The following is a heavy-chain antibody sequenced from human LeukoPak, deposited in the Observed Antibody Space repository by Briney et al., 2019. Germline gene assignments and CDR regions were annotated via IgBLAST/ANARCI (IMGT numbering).Heavy chain of an antibody. CDR1: GFTFSSYA. CDR2: ISGSGGST. V-gene: IGHV3-23*01. D-gene: IGHD2-2*01. J-gene: IGHJ4*02. CDR3: ARVGSSTSCYGY. Sequence: SGGSLRLSCAASGFTFSSYAMSWVRQAPGKGLEWVSGISGSGGSTYYADSVKGRFTISRDNSKKTLYLQMNSLRAEDTAVYYCARVGSSTSCYGYWGQGTLVTVSS.